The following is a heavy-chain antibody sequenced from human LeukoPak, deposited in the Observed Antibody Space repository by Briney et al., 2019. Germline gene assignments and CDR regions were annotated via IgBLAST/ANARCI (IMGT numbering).Heavy chain of an antibody. CDR1: GGSFRGYY. CDR3: ARGPCGGDCYLDY. J-gene: IGHJ4*02. V-gene: IGHV4-34*01. D-gene: IGHD2-21*02. Sequence: SETLSLTCAGYGGSFRGYYWSWIRQPPGKGLEWIGEINHSGSTNYNPSLKSRVTISVDTSKNQFSLKLSSVTAADTAVYYCARGPCGGDCYLDYWGQGTLVTVSS. CDR2: INHSGST.